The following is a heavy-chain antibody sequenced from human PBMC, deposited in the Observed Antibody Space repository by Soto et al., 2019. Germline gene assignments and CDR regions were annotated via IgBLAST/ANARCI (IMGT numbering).Heavy chain of an antibody. CDR3: AKFGQDCRSTSCYDFDY. D-gene: IGHD2-2*01. J-gene: IGHJ4*02. CDR1: GFTFSSYA. CDR2: ISGSGGST. Sequence: GGSLRLSCAASGFTFSSYAMSWVRQAPGKGLEWVSAISGSGGSTYYADSVKGRFTISRDNSKNTLYLQMNSLRAEDTAVYYCAKFGQDCRSTSCYDFDYWGQGTLVTGYS. V-gene: IGHV3-23*01.